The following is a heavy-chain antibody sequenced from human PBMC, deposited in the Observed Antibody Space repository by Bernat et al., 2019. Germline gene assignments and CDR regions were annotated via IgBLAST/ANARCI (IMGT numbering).Heavy chain of an antibody. CDR3: TTVDIGVVTAPFDY. Sequence: EVQLVESGGGLVKPGGSLRLSCAASGFTFSNAWMSWVRQAPGKGLEWVGRIKSKTDGGTTDYAAPVKGRFTISRDDSKNTLYLQMNSLKAEDTAVYYCTTVDIGVVTAPFDYWGQGTLVTVSS. CDR2: IKSKTDGGTT. CDR1: GFTFSNAW. D-gene: IGHD2-21*02. V-gene: IGHV3-15*01. J-gene: IGHJ4*02.